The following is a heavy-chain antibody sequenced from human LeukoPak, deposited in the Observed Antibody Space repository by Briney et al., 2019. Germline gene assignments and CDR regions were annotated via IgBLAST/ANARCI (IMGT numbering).Heavy chain of an antibody. CDR3: ARNTYSSSWYRQFDP. CDR2: INHSGST. J-gene: IGHJ5*02. D-gene: IGHD6-13*01. CDR1: GGSFSGYY. Sequence: SETLSLTCAVYGGSFSGYYWSWIRQPPGKGLEWIGEINHSGSTNYNLSLKSRVTISVDTSKNQFSLKLSSVTAADTAVYYCARNTYSSSWYRQFDPWGQGTLVTVSS. V-gene: IGHV4-34*01.